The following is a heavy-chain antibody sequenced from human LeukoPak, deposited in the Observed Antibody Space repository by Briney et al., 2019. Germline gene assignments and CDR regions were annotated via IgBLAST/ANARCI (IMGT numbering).Heavy chain of an antibody. Sequence: SETLSLPCAVYGESFSGHYWTWIRQPPGKGLEWIGEINHSGSTTSNPSLNNRVTISVDTSKNQFSLKLTSVTAADTAVYYCARPRYGSGSLDSWGQGTLVTVSS. D-gene: IGHD3-10*01. CDR3: ARPRYGSGSLDS. V-gene: IGHV4-34*01. CDR1: GESFSGHY. J-gene: IGHJ4*02. CDR2: INHSGST.